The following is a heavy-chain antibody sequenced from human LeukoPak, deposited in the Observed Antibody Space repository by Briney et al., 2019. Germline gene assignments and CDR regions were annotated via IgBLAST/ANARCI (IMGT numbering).Heavy chain of an antibody. Sequence: GRSLRLSCAASGFTFSSYAMHWVRQAPGKGLEWVAVISYDGSNKYYADSVKGRFTISRDNSKNTLYLQMNSLRAEDTAVYYCGRGSFYYVSGSWRGIDYWGQGTLVTVSS. V-gene: IGHV3-30*04. CDR1: GFTFSSYA. CDR2: ISYDGSNK. D-gene: IGHD3-10*01. J-gene: IGHJ4*02. CDR3: GRGSFYYVSGSWRGIDY.